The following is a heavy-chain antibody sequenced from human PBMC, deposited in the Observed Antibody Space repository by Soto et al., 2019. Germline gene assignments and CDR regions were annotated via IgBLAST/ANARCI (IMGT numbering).Heavy chain of an antibody. CDR3: ARGAGDYATPIDY. V-gene: IGHV4-59*02. Sequence: SETLSLTCTVSGASVTTTYWSWIRQPPGKGLEWIGYIHYSGNSFYNPSLKRRVTMSVDTSKTQFSLRLTSVTAADTAVYFCARGAGDYATPIDYCGPGTXVPGSS. D-gene: IGHD4-17*01. J-gene: IGHJ4*02. CDR2: IHYSGNS. CDR1: GASVTTTY.